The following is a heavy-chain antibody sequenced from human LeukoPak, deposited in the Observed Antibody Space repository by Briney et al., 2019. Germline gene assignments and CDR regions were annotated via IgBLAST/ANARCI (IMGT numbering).Heavy chain of an antibody. CDR3: ARRRSDWEFDY. CDR2: IYYTGST. Sequence: SETLSLTCTVSGGSISSSSYFWGWIRQPPGKGLEWIGSIYYTGSTYYNPSLKSRVTISVDTSKSQFSLKLNSVTAADTAVYYCARRRSDWEFDYWGQGTLVTVSS. J-gene: IGHJ4*02. CDR1: GGSISSSSYF. V-gene: IGHV4-39*01. D-gene: IGHD2-21*02.